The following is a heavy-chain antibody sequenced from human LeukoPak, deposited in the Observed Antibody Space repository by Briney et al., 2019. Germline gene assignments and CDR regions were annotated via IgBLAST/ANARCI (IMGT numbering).Heavy chain of an antibody. CDR2: IYTSGST. CDR1: GGSISSGSYY. CDR3: ARGYYDFWSAVGFDY. Sequence: SETLSPTCTVSGGSISSGSYYWSWIRQPAGKGLEWIGRIYTSGSTNYNPSLKSRVTISVDTSKNQFSLKLSSVTAADTAVYYCARGYYDFWSAVGFDYWGQGTLVTVSS. J-gene: IGHJ4*02. D-gene: IGHD3-3*01. V-gene: IGHV4-61*02.